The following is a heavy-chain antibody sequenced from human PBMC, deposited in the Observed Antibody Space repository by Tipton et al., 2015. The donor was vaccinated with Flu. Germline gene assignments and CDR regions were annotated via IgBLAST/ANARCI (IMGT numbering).Heavy chain of an antibody. CDR1: GGSISNNYYN. Sequence: TLSLTCTVSGGSISNNYYNWGWIRQSPGKGLEWIGSIYYSGSTYFNPSLKSRVTISVDTSKNQFSLKLSSVTAADTAVYYCASVEYSSSSVLYWGQGTLVTVSS. V-gene: IGHV4-39*07. CDR3: ASVEYSSSSVLY. D-gene: IGHD6-6*01. CDR2: IYYSGST. J-gene: IGHJ4*02.